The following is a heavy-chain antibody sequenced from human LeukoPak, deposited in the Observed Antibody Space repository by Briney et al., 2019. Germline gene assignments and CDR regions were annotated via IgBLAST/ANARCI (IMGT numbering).Heavy chain of an antibody. V-gene: IGHV4-4*02. CDR3: AYTTLGYVLATD. D-gene: IGHD2-21*02. Sequence: SETLSLTCAVSGASITSSHWWSWARQPPGKGLEWIGEISQSGTTNYSPSLKSRVIMSADKSKNQLSLNLISVTAADTAVYYCAYTTLGYVLATDWGQGTLVTVSS. CDR2: ISQSGTT. J-gene: IGHJ4*02. CDR1: GASITSSHW.